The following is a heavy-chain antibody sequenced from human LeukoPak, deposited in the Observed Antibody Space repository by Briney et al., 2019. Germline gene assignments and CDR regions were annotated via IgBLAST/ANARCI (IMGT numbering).Heavy chain of an antibody. J-gene: IGHJ4*02. Sequence: ASVTVSCKASGYTFTGYYMHWVRQAPGQGLEWMGWINPNSGGTNYAQKFQGWVTMTRDTSISTAYMELSRLRSDDTAVYYCAREASVGATSYDYWGQGTLVTVSS. CDR3: AREASVGATSYDY. D-gene: IGHD1-26*01. CDR2: INPNSGGT. CDR1: GYTFTGYY. V-gene: IGHV1-2*04.